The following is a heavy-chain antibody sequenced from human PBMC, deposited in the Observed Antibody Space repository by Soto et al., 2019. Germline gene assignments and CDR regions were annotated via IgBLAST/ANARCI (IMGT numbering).Heavy chain of an antibody. J-gene: IGHJ5*02. CDR1: DGSFSGYY. V-gene: IGHV4-34*01. CDR2: INHSGST. Sequence: SETLSLTCAVYDGSFSGYYWSWIRQPPGKGLEWIGEINHSGSTNYNPSLKSRVTISVDTSKNQFSLKLSSVTAADTAVYYCAIVISYHSHWYGPWGHGSLFTVPS. CDR3: AIVISYHSHWYGP. D-gene: IGHD5-12*01.